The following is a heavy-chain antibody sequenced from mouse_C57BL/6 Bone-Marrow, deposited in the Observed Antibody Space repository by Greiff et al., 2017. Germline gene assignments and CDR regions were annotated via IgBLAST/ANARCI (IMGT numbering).Heavy chain of an antibody. V-gene: IGHV14-2*01. CDR2: IDPEDGET. CDR1: GFNIKDYY. CDR3: TSSHIYYGTNY. J-gene: IGHJ2*01. D-gene: IGHD1-1*01. Sequence: VQLQQSGAELVKPGASVTLSCTASGFNIKDYYIHWVKQRTEQGLEWIGRIDPEDGETKYAPKFQDKATITVDTSSNTAYLQLSSLTSEDTAVYYCTSSHIYYGTNYWGQGTTLTVSS.